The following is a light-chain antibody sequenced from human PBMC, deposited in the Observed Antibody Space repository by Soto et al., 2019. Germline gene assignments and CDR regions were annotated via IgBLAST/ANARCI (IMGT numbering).Light chain of an antibody. CDR3: QSYDSSLSVVV. J-gene: IGLJ2*01. V-gene: IGLV1-40*01. CDR2: GNS. Sequence: QSVLTQPPSVSGAPGQRVTISCTGSSSNIGAGYNLHWYRQLPGTAPKLLIYGNSNRPSGVPDRFSGSKSGTSASLAITGLQAEDEADYYCQSYDSSLSVVVFGGGTKLTVL. CDR1: SSNIGAGYN.